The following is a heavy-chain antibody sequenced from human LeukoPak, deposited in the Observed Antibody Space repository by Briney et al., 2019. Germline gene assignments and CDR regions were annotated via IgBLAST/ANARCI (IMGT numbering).Heavy chain of an antibody. D-gene: IGHD2-15*01. CDR1: GFTFSSYI. CDR3: ARDFRYCSGGSCYPPNWFDP. Sequence: GGSLRLSCAASGFTFSSYIMNWVRQAPGKGLEWVSSISSSSSYIYYADSVKGRFTISRDNAKNSLYLQMNSLRAEDTAVYYCARDFRYCSGGSCYPPNWFDPWGQGTLVTVSS. V-gene: IGHV3-21*01. J-gene: IGHJ5*02. CDR2: ISSSSSYI.